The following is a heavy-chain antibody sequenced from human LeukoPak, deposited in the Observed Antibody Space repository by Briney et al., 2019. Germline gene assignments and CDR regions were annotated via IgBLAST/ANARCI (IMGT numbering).Heavy chain of an antibody. J-gene: IGHJ4*02. D-gene: IGHD4-23*01. CDR3: ARERDYGGYFDY. Sequence: SVKVSCKASGGTFSGYAISWVRQAPGQGLEWMGGIIPIFGTANYAQKFQGRVTITADKSTSTAYMELSSLRSEDTAVYYCARERDYGGYFDYWGQGTLVTVSS. V-gene: IGHV1-69*06. CDR1: GGTFSGYA. CDR2: IIPIFGTA.